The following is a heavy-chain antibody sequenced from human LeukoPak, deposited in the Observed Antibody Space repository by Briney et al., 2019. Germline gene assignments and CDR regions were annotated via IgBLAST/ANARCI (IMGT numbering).Heavy chain of an antibody. CDR1: GYTFTGYY. D-gene: IGHD7-27*01. Sequence: ASVKVSCKASGYTFTGYYLHWVRQAPAQGPEYMGWINPNSGGTYSAQKFQGRVTMTRDTSISTAYMDLSSLGSDDTAVFYCARGRANWGYDYWGQGTLVTVSS. CDR2: INPNSGGT. J-gene: IGHJ4*02. V-gene: IGHV1-2*02. CDR3: ARGRANWGYDY.